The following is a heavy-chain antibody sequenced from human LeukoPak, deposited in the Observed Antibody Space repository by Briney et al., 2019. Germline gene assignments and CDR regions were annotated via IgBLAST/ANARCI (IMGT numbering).Heavy chain of an antibody. D-gene: IGHD2-15*01. CDR3: ARGGLVVAARAFDY. CDR2: IYYSGST. CDR1: GGSISSYY. J-gene: IGHJ4*02. V-gene: IGHV4-59*01. Sequence: SETLSLTCTVSGGSISSYYWSWIRQPPGKGLEWIGYIYYSGSTNYNPSLKSRVTISVDTSKNQFSLKLSSVIAADTAVYYCARGGLVVAARAFDYWGQGTLVTVSS.